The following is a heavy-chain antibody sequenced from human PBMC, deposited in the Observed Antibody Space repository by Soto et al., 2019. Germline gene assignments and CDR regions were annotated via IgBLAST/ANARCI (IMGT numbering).Heavy chain of an antibody. CDR2: IYYSGST. CDR3: GGGPNNYYFDF. V-gene: IGHV4-31*03. D-gene: IGHD3-16*01. CDR1: GASISSGDYY. J-gene: IGHJ4*02. Sequence: SETLSLTCTVSGASISSGDYYWSWIRQHPGKGLEWIGSIYYSGSTYYNPSLQSRVIISVDTSKNQFSLNLSSVTAADTAVHYFGGGPNNYYFDFWGQGTLVTVST.